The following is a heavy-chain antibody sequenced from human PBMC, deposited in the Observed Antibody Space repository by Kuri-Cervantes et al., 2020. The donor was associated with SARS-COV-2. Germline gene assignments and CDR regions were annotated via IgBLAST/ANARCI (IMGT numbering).Heavy chain of an antibody. J-gene: IGHJ3*02. Sequence: GESLKISCAASGFTFSSYSMNWVRQAPGKGLEWVSSISSSSSYIYYADSVKGRFTISRDNSKNTLYLQMNSLRAEDTAVYYCARAQSYGDYFRYAFEGHNDAFDIWGQGKKVNVSS. CDR3: ARAQSYGDYFRYAFEGHNDAFDI. CDR1: GFTFSSYS. CDR2: ISSSSSYI. D-gene: IGHD4-17*01. V-gene: IGHV3-21*01.